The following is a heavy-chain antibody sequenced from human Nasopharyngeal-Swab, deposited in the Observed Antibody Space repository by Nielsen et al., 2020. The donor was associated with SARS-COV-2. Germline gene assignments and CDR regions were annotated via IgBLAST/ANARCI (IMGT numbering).Heavy chain of an antibody. J-gene: IGHJ4*02. CDR2: IVGRGDISGSGGST. D-gene: IGHD2/OR15-2a*01. V-gene: IGHV3-23*01. CDR3: AKDLRGPYFF. Sequence: RGPPGKGLEGGAAIVGRGDISGSGGSTYYADCVKGRCTISRDNSKNTLSLQMNSLRAEDTAVYYCAKDLRGPYFFWGQGTLVTVSS.